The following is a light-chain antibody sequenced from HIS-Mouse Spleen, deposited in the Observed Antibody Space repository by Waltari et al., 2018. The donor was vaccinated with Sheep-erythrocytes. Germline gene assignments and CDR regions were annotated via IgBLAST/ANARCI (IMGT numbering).Light chain of an antibody. V-gene: IGKV2-28*01. CDR2: LGS. CDR3: MQALQTPIFT. J-gene: IGKJ3*01. CDR1: QSLLHSNGYNY. Sequence: DLGMTQSPLSLPVTPGEPASISCRSSQSLLHSNGYNYLDWYLQKPGQSPQLLIYLGSNRASGVPDRFSGSGSGTDFTLKINRVEAEDVGVYYCMQALQTPIFTFGPGTKVDIK.